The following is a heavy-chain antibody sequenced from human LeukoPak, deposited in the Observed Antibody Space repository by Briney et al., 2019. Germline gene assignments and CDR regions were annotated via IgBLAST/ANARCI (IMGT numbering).Heavy chain of an antibody. CDR3: ARGLWFGELDY. D-gene: IGHD3-10*01. CDR1: GGSISNYY. CDR2: IYYSGST. J-gene: IGHJ4*02. V-gene: IGHV4-59*08. Sequence: SGGSLRLSCTVSGGSISNYYWSWIRQPPGKGLEWIGYIYYSGSTNYNPSLKSRVTISVDTSKNQFSLKLSSVTAADTAVYYCARGLWFGELDYWGQGTLVTVSS.